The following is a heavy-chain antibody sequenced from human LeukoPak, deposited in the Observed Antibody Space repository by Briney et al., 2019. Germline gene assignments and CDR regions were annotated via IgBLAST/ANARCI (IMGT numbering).Heavy chain of an antibody. D-gene: IGHD2-8*01. CDR1: GYTFTSYY. CDR3: ARCTIVLMVYATVGWFDP. J-gene: IGHJ5*02. Sequence: ASVKVSCKASGYTFTSYYMHWVRQAPGQGLEWMGIINPSGGSTSYAQKFQGRVTMTRDMSTSTVYMELSSLRSEDTAVYYCARCTIVLMVYATVGWFDPWGQGTLVTVSS. CDR2: INPSGGST. V-gene: IGHV1-46*03.